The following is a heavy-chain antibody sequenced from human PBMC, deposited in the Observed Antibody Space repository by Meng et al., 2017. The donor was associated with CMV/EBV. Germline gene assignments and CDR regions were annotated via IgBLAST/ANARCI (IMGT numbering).Heavy chain of an antibody. V-gene: IGHV1-69*04. J-gene: IGHJ3*02. CDR2: IIPILGIA. CDR1: GGTFSSYT. Sequence: SVKVSCKASGGTFSSYTISWVRQAPGQGLEWMGRIIPILGIANYAQKFQGRVTITADESTSTAYMELSSLRSEDTAVYYCAREPGRRAFDIWGQGTMVTVSS. CDR3: AREPGRRAFDI. D-gene: IGHD1-1*01.